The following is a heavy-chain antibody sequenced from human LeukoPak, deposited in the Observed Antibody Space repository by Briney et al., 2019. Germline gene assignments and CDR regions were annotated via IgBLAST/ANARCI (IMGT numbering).Heavy chain of an antibody. D-gene: IGHD1-26*01. CDR1: GGTFISYA. CDR3: AREWELRTFDY. Sequence: ASVKVSCKASGGTFISYAISWVRQAPGQGLEWMGIINPSGGSTSYAQKFQGRVTMTRDTSTSTVYMELSSLRSEDTAVYYCAREWELRTFDYWGQGTLVTVSS. J-gene: IGHJ4*02. V-gene: IGHV1-46*01. CDR2: INPSGGST.